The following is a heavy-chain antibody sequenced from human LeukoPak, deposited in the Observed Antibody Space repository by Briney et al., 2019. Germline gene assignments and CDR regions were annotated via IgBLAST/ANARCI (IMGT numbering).Heavy chain of an antibody. J-gene: IGHJ6*02. V-gene: IGHV1-8*01. CDR3: ARGRKYDFWSGYWYYYYYGMDV. D-gene: IGHD3-3*01. Sequence: EASVTVSCKASGYTFTSYDINWVRQAPGQGLEWMGWMNPNSGNTGYAQKFQGRVTMTRNTSISTAYMELSSLRSEDTAVYYCARGRKYDFWSGYWYYYYYGMDVWGQGTTVTASS. CDR1: GYTFTSYD. CDR2: MNPNSGNT.